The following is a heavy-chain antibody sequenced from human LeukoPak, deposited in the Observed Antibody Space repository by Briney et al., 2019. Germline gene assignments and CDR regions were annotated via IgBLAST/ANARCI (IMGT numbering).Heavy chain of an antibody. CDR3: AKDVYDTSGYYGLMSDH. D-gene: IGHD3-22*01. V-gene: IGHV3-30*18. Sequence: GRSLRLSCAASGFTFSGFGIHWVRQAPGKGLEWVAVISFDGSKKYYADSVKGRFIISRDNSKNTLDLQMNSLRAEDTAVYYCAKDVYDTSGYYGLMSDHWGRGTLVTVSS. CDR2: ISFDGSKK. CDR1: GFTFSGFG. J-gene: IGHJ4*02.